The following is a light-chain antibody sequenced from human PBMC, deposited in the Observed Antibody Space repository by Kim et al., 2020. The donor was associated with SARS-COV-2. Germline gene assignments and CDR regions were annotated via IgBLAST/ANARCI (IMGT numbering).Light chain of an antibody. V-gene: IGKV1-39*01. CDR2: AAS. Sequence: SASVGDRVTTTGRASQSIGNYLTWYHQKPGKAPNFLIDAASSLQSGVPSRFSGSGSGTDFTLTISSLQPEDFATYYCQQNNSTPVTFGQGTKVEIK. CDR3: QQNNSTPVT. J-gene: IGKJ1*01. CDR1: QSIGNY.